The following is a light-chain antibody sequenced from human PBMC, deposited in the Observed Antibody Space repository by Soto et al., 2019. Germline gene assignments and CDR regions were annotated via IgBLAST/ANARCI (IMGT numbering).Light chain of an antibody. CDR3: QQYNNWPWT. CDR1: QSVSSD. J-gene: IGKJ1*01. Sequence: EMVMTQSPATLSVSPGERATLSCRASQSVSSDLAWYQQKPGQAPGLLIFGASTRATGIPARFSGSGSGTEFTLTISSLQSEDFAVYYCQQYNNWPWTFGQGTKVEIK. CDR2: GAS. V-gene: IGKV3-15*01.